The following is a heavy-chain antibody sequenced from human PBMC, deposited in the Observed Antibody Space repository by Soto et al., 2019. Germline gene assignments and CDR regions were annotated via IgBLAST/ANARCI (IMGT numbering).Heavy chain of an antibody. CDR2: IYPHDSDT. D-gene: IGHD3-10*01. Sequence: LKISCKASGYRFTNYWIAWVRQMRGKGLEWMGIIYPHDSDTRYSPSFQGQVTISADKSISTAYLHWSSVKASDTAMYFCARPTSSGSSAGAFTYGMDVWGQGTTVSVSS. CDR1: GYRFTNYW. V-gene: IGHV5-51*01. CDR3: ARPTSSGSSAGAFTYGMDV. J-gene: IGHJ6*02.